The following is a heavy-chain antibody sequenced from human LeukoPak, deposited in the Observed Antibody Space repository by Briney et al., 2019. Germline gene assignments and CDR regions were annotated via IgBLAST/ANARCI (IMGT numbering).Heavy chain of an antibody. Sequence: GRSLRLSCAASGFTLTYYAMHWVRQAPGKGLEWVAVTSYDGNKKYYADSVKGRLTISRDNAKGSLYLQMNGLRAEDTAVYFCVKDRGYSTFDYWGQGTLVTVSS. J-gene: IGHJ4*02. V-gene: IGHV3-30*07. D-gene: IGHD4-23*01. CDR2: TSYDGNKK. CDR3: VKDRGYSTFDY. CDR1: GFTLTYYA.